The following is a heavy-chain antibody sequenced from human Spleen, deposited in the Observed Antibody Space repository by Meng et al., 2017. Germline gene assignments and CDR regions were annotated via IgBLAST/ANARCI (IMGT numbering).Heavy chain of an antibody. V-gene: IGHV4-39*07. J-gene: IGHJ5*02. CDR2: VYYSGIT. CDR1: GGSISSGRYY. Sequence: SETLSLTCAVSGGSISSGRYYWNWIRQPPGKGLEWIGSVYYSGITYYNLSLESRVTILVDTSKNHFSLKLSSVTAADTAVYYCARDLWELRYKAPFDPWGQGILVTVSS. D-gene: IGHD3-16*01. CDR3: ARDLWELRYKAPFDP.